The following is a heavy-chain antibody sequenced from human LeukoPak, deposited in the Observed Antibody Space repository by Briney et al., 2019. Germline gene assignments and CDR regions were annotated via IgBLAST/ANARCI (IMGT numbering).Heavy chain of an antibody. CDR2: ISHNENT. Sequence: SETLSLTCAVYGGSFSGYYWSWIRQPPGKGLEWIGEISHNENTNYSPSLKSRLTISIDTSKNQFSLKLSSVTAADTAVYYCASSGSRWLIDKTYSPYWGQGTLVTVSS. V-gene: IGHV4-34*01. CDR3: ASSGSRWLIDKTYSPY. CDR1: GGSFSGYY. D-gene: IGHD3-22*01. J-gene: IGHJ4*02.